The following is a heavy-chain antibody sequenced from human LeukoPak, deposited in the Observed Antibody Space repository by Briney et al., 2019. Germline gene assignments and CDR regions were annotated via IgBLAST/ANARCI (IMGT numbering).Heavy chain of an antibody. J-gene: IGHJ4*02. D-gene: IGHD2-2*01. Sequence: QPGRSLRLSCAASGFTFSSYGMHWVRQAPGKGLEWVAVISHDGSNKYYADSVKGRFTISRDNSKNTLYLQMNSLRAEDTAVYYCAKDRGKYQLLVEFDYWGQGTLVTVSS. CDR3: AKDRGKYQLLVEFDY. CDR1: GFTFSSYG. CDR2: ISHDGSNK. V-gene: IGHV3-30*18.